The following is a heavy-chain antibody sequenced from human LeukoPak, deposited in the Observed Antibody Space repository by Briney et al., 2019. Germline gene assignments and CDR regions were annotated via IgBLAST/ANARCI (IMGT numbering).Heavy chain of an antibody. D-gene: IGHD3-10*01. Sequence: PGGSLRLSCAASGFTFSSYAMSWVRQAPGKGLEWVSAISGSGGSTYYADSVKGRFTISRDNAKNSLYLQMNSLRAEDTAVYYCARIYGSGSYFRYMDVWGKGTTVTVSS. J-gene: IGHJ6*03. V-gene: IGHV3-23*01. CDR2: ISGSGGST. CDR3: ARIYGSGSYFRYMDV. CDR1: GFTFSSYA.